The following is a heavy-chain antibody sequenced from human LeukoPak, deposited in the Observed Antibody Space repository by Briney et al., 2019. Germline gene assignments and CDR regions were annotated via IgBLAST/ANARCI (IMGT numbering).Heavy chain of an antibody. D-gene: IGHD6-13*01. CDR2: ITPILGIT. J-gene: IGHJ1*01. V-gene: IGHV1-69*02. Sequence: ASVKVSCKASGDTFSSYSFSWVRQAPGQGLEWMGRITPILGITNFAQKFQGRVTITADKSASTAFMELSSLRSADTAVYYCARGTGYSSSWFLNWGQGTLVTVSS. CDR3: ARGTGYSSSWFLN. CDR1: GDTFSSYS.